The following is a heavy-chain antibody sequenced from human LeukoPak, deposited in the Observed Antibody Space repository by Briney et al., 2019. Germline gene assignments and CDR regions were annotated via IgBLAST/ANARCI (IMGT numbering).Heavy chain of an antibody. CDR1: GFTFSSYW. V-gene: IGHV3-7*01. D-gene: IGHD6-13*01. J-gene: IGHJ4*02. CDR3: ATDSSSWYANYYFDY. CDR2: IKQDGSEK. Sequence: GGSLRLSCAASGFTFSSYWMSWVRQAPGKGLEWVANIKQDGSEKYYVDSVKGRFTISRDNAKNSLYLQMNSLRAEDTAVYYCATDSSSWYANYYFDYWGQGTLVTVSS.